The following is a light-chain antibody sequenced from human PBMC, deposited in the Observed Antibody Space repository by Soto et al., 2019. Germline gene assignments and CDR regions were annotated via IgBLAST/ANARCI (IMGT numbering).Light chain of an antibody. CDR1: QSMSSN. Sequence: EIVMTQSPATLSVSPGESATVTCRASQSMSSNLAWYQQKPGQAPRLLMYEASTRATGIPARFSGSGSGTEFTLTIGSLQSEDFAFYHCQQYNKWPLTFGQGTKVEIK. CDR2: EAS. J-gene: IGKJ1*01. V-gene: IGKV3-15*01. CDR3: QQYNKWPLT.